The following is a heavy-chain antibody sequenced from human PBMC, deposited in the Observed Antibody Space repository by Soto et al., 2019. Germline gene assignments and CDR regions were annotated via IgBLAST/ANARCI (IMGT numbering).Heavy chain of an antibody. D-gene: IGHD1-26*01. Sequence: QVQLVQSGAEVQKPGSSVKVSCKASGGTLDSQGISWFRQAPGQGLEWMGRITPVSETANYAQRFQGRVTITPDKSTSTAYMELSGLKSDDTAVYYCARGRLTATKSGARGAFEIWGQGTMIIVSS. CDR3: ARGRLTATKSGARGAFEI. V-gene: IGHV1-69*06. J-gene: IGHJ3*02. CDR1: GGTLDSQG. CDR2: ITPVSETA.